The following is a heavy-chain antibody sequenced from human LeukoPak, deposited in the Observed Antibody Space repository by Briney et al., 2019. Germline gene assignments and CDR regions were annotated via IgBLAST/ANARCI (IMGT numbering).Heavy chain of an antibody. CDR2: IWFDGSNK. CDR1: GFTFSSYG. D-gene: IGHD4-17*01. J-gene: IGHJ4*02. Sequence: PGGSLRLSCAASGFTFSSYGMHWVRQAPGKGLEWVAVIWFDGSNKYYTDSVRGRFTISRDNSQNTLYLQMDSLRAEDTAVYLCAKDQYGYGDFYFDYWGQGILVTVSS. CDR3: AKDQYGYGDFYFDY. V-gene: IGHV3-33*06.